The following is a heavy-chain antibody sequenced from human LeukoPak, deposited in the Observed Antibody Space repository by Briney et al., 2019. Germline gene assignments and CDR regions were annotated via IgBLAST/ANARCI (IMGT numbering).Heavy chain of an antibody. CDR2: INHSGST. D-gene: IGHD4-17*01. J-gene: IGHJ4*02. V-gene: IGHV4-34*01. Sequence: PSETLSLTCAVYGGSFSGYYWSWIRQPPGKGLEWIGEINHSGSTNYNPSLKSRVTISVDTSKNQFSLKLSSVTAADTAVYYCASTTVTTGYYFDYWGQGILVTVSS. CDR3: ASTTVTTGYYFDY. CDR1: GGSFSGYY.